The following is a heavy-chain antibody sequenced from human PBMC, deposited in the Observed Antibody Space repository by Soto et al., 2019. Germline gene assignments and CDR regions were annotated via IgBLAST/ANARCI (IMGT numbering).Heavy chain of an antibody. J-gene: IGHJ6*03. CDR1: GYTFTIYG. D-gene: IGHD3-3*01. CDR2: ISAYNGNT. Sequence: ASVKVSCKASGYTFTIYGISWVRQAPGQGLEWMGWISAYNGNTNYAQKLQGRVNMTTDTSTSTDYMELRSLRSDDTAVYYCARVVIRFSSRPGGSSSSYIDARGKGPTVTLSS. V-gene: IGHV1-18*01. CDR3: ARVVIRFSSRPGGSSSSYIDA.